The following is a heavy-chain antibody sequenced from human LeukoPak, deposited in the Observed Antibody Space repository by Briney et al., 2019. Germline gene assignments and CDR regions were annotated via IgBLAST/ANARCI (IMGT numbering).Heavy chain of an antibody. D-gene: IGHD2-2*01. CDR2: ISYDGSNK. Sequence: PGGSLRLSCAASGFTFSSYGMHWVRQAPGKGLEWVAVISYDGSNKYYADSVKGRFTISRDNSKNTLYLQMNSLRAEDTAVYYCARVSYCSSSDCSFDYWGQGTLVTVSS. J-gene: IGHJ4*02. CDR1: GFTFSSYG. CDR3: ARVSYCSSSDCSFDY. V-gene: IGHV3-30*03.